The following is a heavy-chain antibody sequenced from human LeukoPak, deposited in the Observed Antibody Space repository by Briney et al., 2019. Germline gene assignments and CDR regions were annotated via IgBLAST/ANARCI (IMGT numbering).Heavy chain of an antibody. CDR1: GFTVSSNY. J-gene: IGHJ4*02. D-gene: IGHD6-19*01. V-gene: IGHV3-53*01. Sequence: GGSLRLSCAASGFTVSSNYMSWVRQAPGKGLEWVSTISAGGDTYYADSVKGRFTISRDNSKNTLYLQMNSLRAEDTAVYYCAKARVPGGQWLASYWGQGTLVTVSS. CDR3: AKARVPGGQWLASY. CDR2: ISAGGDT.